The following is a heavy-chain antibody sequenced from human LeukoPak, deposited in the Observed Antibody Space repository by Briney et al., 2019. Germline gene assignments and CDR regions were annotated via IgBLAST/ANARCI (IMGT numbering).Heavy chain of an antibody. Sequence: ASVKVSCKASGYTFTGYYMHWVRQAPGQGLEWMGWINPSSGGTNYAQKFHGRVTMTRDTSISTVYMELSRLRSEDTAVYYCATSPHIVVVTALDYWGQGTLVTVSS. D-gene: IGHD2-21*02. J-gene: IGHJ4*02. CDR1: GYTFTGYY. CDR3: ATSPHIVVVTALDY. V-gene: IGHV1-2*02. CDR2: INPSSGGT.